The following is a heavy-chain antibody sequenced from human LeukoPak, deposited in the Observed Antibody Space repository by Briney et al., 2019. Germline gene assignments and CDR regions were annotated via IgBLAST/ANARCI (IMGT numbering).Heavy chain of an antibody. J-gene: IGHJ4*02. V-gene: IGHV3-48*03. Sequence: LAGGSLRLSCAASGFTFSSYETNWVRQAPGKGLEWVSYISSSGSTIYYAESVKGRFTISRDNAKNSLYLQMNSLRAEDTAVYYCARAGYYFDYWGQGTLVTVSS. CDR3: ARAGYYFDY. D-gene: IGHD3-10*01. CDR2: ISSSGSTI. CDR1: GFTFSSYE.